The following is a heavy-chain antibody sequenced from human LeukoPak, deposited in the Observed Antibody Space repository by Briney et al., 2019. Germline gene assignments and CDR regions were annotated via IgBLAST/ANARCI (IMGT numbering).Heavy chain of an antibody. D-gene: IGHD3-3*01. CDR2: INHSGST. V-gene: IGHV4-34*01. J-gene: IGHJ4*02. CDR1: GGSFSGYY. Sequence: PSETLSLTCAVYGGSFSGYYWSRIRQPPGKGLEWIGEINHSGSTNYNPSLKSRVTISVDTSKNQFSLKLSSVTAADTAVYYCARGERKITLRFIYYFDYWGQGTLVTVSS. CDR3: ARGERKITLRFIYYFDY.